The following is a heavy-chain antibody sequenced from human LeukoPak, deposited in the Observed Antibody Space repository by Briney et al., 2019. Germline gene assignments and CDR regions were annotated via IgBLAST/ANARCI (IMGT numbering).Heavy chain of an antibody. Sequence: TGGSLRLSCTTSGFTFSWAWMSWVRQAPGKGLEWVGHIQSKGDGEATDYGAAVKGRFTISRDDSKDTVYLQMNNLQVEDTAIYYCTTDHTDIGRYIGLGGTGMFWGQGTLATVSS. CDR3: TTDHTDIGRYIGLGGTGMF. V-gene: IGHV3-15*01. CDR2: IQSKGDGEAT. J-gene: IGHJ4*02. D-gene: IGHD2-2*02. CDR1: GFTFSWAW.